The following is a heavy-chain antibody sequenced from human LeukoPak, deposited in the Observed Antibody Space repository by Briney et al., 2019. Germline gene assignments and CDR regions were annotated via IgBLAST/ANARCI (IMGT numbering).Heavy chain of an antibody. D-gene: IGHD2-21*02. CDR3: ARRLTQDDCFDL. V-gene: IGHV6-1*01. J-gene: IGHJ5*02. CDR2: TYYRSTWYN. Sequence: SQTLSLNCAVSGDSISSNSVTWHWTRQSPSRGLEWLGRTYYRSTWYNDYAVSVRGRITVNPDTSKNQFSLHLTSVPPEGTAVYYWARRLTQDDCFDLWGEGIVVSVSS. CDR1: GDSISSNSVT.